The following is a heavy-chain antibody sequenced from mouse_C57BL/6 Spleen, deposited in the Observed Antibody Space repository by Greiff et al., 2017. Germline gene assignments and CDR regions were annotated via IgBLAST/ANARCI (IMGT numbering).Heavy chain of an antibody. CDR2: IDPEDGET. CDR1: GFNIKDYY. Sequence: VQLQQSGAELVKPGASVKLSCTASGFNIKDYYMHWVKQRPEQGLEWIGRIDPEDGETKYAPKFQGQATITADTTSNTAYLQLSSLTSEDTAVYDSARRITTGAWFAYWGQGTPVTVSA. V-gene: IGHV14-2*01. J-gene: IGHJ3*01. D-gene: IGHD1-1*01. CDR3: ARRITTGAWFAY.